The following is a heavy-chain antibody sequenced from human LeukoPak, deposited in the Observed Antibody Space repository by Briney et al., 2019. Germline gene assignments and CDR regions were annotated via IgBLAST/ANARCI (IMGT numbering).Heavy chain of an antibody. CDR1: GFTFSSYG. J-gene: IGHJ1*01. CDR2: IRYDGSNK. Sequence: GGSLRLSCAASGFTFSSYGMHWVRQAPGKGLEWVAFIRYDGSNKYYADSVKGRFTISRDNSKNTLYLQMNSLRAEDTAAYCCAKSGGYSNYEDYFQYWGQGTLVTVSS. CDR3: AKSGGYSNYEDYFQY. D-gene: IGHD4-11*01. V-gene: IGHV3-30*02.